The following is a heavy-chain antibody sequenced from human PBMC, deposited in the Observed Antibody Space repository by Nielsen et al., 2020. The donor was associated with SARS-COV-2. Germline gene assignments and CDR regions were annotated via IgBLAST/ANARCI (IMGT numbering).Heavy chain of an antibody. CDR2: INSDGSST. J-gene: IGHJ4*02. Sequence: GESLKISCAASGFTFSSYSMNWVRQAPGKGLVWVSRINSDGSSTSYADSVKGRFTISRDNAKNTLYLQMNSLRAEDTAVYYCARAPFDYWGQGTLVTVSS. CDR3: ARAPFDY. CDR1: GFTFSSYS. V-gene: IGHV3-74*01.